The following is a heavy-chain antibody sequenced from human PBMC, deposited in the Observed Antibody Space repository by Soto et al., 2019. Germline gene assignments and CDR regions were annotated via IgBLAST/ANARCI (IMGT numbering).Heavy chain of an antibody. V-gene: IGHV5-51*01. CDR1: GYGFSNYW. CDR3: ARHHGSGWSAFDY. J-gene: IGHJ4*02. CDR2: IYPGDSDT. Sequence: GESLKISCKGSGYGFSNYWIGWVRQKPGKGLEWMAIIYPGDSDTKYSPSFQGQVTISADNSINTAYLQWSSLKASDTAMYYCARHHGSGWSAFDYWGQGTLVTVSS. D-gene: IGHD6-19*01.